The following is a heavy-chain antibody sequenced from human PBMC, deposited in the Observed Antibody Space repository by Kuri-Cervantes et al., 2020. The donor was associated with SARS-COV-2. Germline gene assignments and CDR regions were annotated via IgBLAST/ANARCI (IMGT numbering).Heavy chain of an antibody. J-gene: IGHJ4*02. Sequence: GSLRLSCTVSHEPLYSSSHFWGWIRQSPGKGLEWIGSVFYSGTTYYNPSLQSRVTVSVDLSKSQFSLSLQSVTAADTAVYYCVRDHDYGSRNKFDFWGPGALVTVSS. CDR1: HEPLYSSSHF. D-gene: IGHD6-13*01. CDR3: VRDHDYGSRNKFDF. V-gene: IGHV4-39*02. CDR2: VFYSGTT.